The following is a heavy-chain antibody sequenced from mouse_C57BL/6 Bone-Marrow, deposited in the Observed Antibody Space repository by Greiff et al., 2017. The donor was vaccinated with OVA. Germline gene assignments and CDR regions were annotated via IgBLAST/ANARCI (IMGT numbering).Heavy chain of an antibody. CDR3: AREGGGDSSGLFDY. V-gene: IGHV3-5*01. CDR1: GISITTGNYR. J-gene: IGHJ2*01. Sequence: EVQLQQSGPGLVKPSQTVFLTCTVTGISITTGNYRWSWIRQFPGNKLEWIGYIYYSGTITYNPSLTSRTTITRDTPKNQFFLEMNSLTAEDTATYYCAREGGGDSSGLFDYWGQGTTLTVSS. CDR2: IYYSGTI. D-gene: IGHD3-2*02.